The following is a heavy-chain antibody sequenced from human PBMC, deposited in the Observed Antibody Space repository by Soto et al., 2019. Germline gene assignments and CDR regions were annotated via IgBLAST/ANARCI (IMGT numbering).Heavy chain of an antibody. D-gene: IGHD2-15*01. CDR2: IWYDGINK. V-gene: IGHV3-33*01. J-gene: IGHJ6*02. CDR3: ARGVVVARYSYYGMDV. Sequence: GGSLRLSCAASRFTFSSYVMHWVRQAPGKGLEWVAVIWYDGINKYYADSVKGRFTISRDNSKNTLYLQMNSLRADDTAVYYCARGVVVARYSYYGMDVWGQGTTVTVSS. CDR1: RFTFSSYV.